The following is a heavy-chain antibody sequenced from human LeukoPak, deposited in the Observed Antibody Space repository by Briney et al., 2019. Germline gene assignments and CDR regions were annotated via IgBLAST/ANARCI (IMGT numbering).Heavy chain of an antibody. Sequence: ASVTVSCKASGYTFTSYGISWVRQAPGQGLEWMGWISAYNGNTNYAQKLQGRVTMTTDTSTSTAYMELRSLRSDDTAVYYCARMGYSSSWYSKAGWFDPWGQGTLVTVSS. CDR2: ISAYNGNT. D-gene: IGHD6-13*01. CDR1: GYTFTSYG. J-gene: IGHJ5*02. V-gene: IGHV1-18*01. CDR3: ARMGYSSSWYSKAGWFDP.